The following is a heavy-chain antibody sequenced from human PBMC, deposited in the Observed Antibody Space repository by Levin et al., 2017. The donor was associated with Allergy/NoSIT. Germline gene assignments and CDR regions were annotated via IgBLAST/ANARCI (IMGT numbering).Heavy chain of an antibody. Sequence: GESLKISCAASGFTFSSYSMNWVRQAPGKGLEWVSYIGSSTSITYYADSVKGRFTVSRDNAKNSLYLQMNSLRAEDTAVYYCSRDGVTGNGYYDNWFDPWGQGTLVTVSS. CDR3: SRDGVTGNGYYDNWFDP. V-gene: IGHV3-48*04. D-gene: IGHD3-22*01. J-gene: IGHJ5*02. CDR1: GFTFSSYS. CDR2: IGSSTSIT.